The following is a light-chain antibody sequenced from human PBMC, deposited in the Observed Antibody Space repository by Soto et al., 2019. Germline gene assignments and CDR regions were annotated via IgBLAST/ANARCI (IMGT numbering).Light chain of an antibody. CDR1: QNINSW. V-gene: IGKV1-5*01. CDR2: DAS. Sequence: DIQMTQSPSTVSASVGERVTITCRASQNINSWLAWYQQKPGSAPKVLIYDASSLESGVPSRFSGSRSETEFTLTISSLQPDDFATYYCQQLFDSPITFGQGTRLEIK. CDR3: QQLFDSPIT. J-gene: IGKJ5*01.